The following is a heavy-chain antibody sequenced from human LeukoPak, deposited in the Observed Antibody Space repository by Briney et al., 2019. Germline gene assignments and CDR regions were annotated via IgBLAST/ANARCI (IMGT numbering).Heavy chain of an antibody. CDR2: ISSGSSYI. D-gene: IGHD3-3*01. J-gene: IGHJ1*01. V-gene: IGHV3-21*01. CDR3: AVSYDFWSGYYLNAEYFQH. Sequence: GGSLRLSCAASGFTFSSYSMNWVHQAPGKGLEWVSSISSGSSYIYYADSVKGRFTISRDNAKNSLYLQMNSLRAEDTAVYYCAVSYDFWSGYYLNAEYFQHWGQGTLVTVSS. CDR1: GFTFSSYS.